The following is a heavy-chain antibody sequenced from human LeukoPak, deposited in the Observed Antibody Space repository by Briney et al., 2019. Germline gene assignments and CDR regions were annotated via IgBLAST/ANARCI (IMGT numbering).Heavy chain of an antibody. J-gene: IGHJ5*02. CDR3: ARANWQAYNWLDP. V-gene: IGHV4-59*01. CDR2: IYYSGST. Sequence: SETLSLTCTVSGGSISSFYWSWIRQPPGKGLEWIGYIYYSGSTNYNPSLKSRVTISVDTSKNQFSLKLSSVTAADTAVYYCARANWQAYNWLDPWGQGTLVTVSS. D-gene: IGHD7-27*01. CDR1: GGSISSFY.